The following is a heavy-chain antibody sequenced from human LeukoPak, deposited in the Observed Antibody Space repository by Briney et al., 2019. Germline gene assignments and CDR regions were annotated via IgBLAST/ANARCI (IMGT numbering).Heavy chain of an antibody. CDR1: GGTFSSYA. J-gene: IGHJ4*02. V-gene: IGHV1-69*13. CDR3: AREPIDGQWLDSPVSF. Sequence: SVKVSCKASGGTFSSYAISWVRQAPGQGLEWMGGIIPIFGTANYAQKFQGRVTITADESTSTAYMELSSLRSEDTAVYYCAREPIDGQWLDSPVSFWGQGTLVTVSS. D-gene: IGHD6-19*01. CDR2: IIPIFGTA.